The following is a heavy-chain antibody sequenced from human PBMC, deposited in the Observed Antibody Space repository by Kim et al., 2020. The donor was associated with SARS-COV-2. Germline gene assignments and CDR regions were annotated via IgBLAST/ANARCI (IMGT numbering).Heavy chain of an antibody. V-gene: IGHV4-34*01. Sequence: SETLSLTCAVYGGSFSGYYWSWIRQPPGKGLEWIGEINHSGSTNYNPSLKSRVTISVDTSKNQFSLKLSSVTAADTAVYYCARVERIAAAGSNRYFQHWGQGTLVTVSS. CDR1: GGSFSGYY. CDR2: INHSGST. J-gene: IGHJ1*01. CDR3: ARVERIAAAGSNRYFQH. D-gene: IGHD6-13*01.